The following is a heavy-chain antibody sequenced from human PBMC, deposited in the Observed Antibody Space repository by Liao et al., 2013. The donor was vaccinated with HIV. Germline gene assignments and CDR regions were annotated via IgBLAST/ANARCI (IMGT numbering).Heavy chain of an antibody. CDR3: ARVPGVEPRAFDI. Sequence: QVQLQESGPGLVKPSETLSLTCTVSGGSISSYYWTWIRQPAGKGLEWIGRIYYTGSTDYNPSLRGRVTMSVDRSKVQISLRLRSVTAADTAVYYCARVPGVEPRAFDIWGLGTMVTVSS. V-gene: IGHV4-4*07. CDR1: GGSISSYY. D-gene: IGHD1-1*01. J-gene: IGHJ3*02. CDR2: IYYTGST.